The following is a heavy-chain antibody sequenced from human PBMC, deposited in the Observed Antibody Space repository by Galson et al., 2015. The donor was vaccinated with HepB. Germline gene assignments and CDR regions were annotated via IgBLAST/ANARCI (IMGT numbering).Heavy chain of an antibody. Sequence: SLRLSCAASGFTFSSYAMSWVRQAPGKGLEWVSAISGSGRSTYYADSVKGRFTISRDNSKNTLYLQMNSLRAEDTAVYYCAKMGYIVVVPAFPHWYFDLWGRGTLVTVSS. D-gene: IGHD2-2*01. CDR2: ISGSGRST. J-gene: IGHJ2*01. CDR1: GFTFSSYA. V-gene: IGHV3-23*01. CDR3: AKMGYIVVVPAFPHWYFDL.